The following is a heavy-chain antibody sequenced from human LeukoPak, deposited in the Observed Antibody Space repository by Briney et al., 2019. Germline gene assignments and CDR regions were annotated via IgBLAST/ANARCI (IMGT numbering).Heavy chain of an antibody. J-gene: IGHJ5*02. V-gene: IGHV4-39*01. CDR2: IYYSGST. CDR1: GGSISSSSYY. CDR3: ARRGLGYSYGLPWSDP. Sequence: SETLSLTCTVSGGSISSSSYYWGWIRQPPGKGLEWIGSIYYSGSTYYNPSLKSRVTISVDTSKNQFSLKLSSVTAADTAVYYCARRGLGYSYGLPWSDPWGQGTLVTVSS. D-gene: IGHD5-18*01.